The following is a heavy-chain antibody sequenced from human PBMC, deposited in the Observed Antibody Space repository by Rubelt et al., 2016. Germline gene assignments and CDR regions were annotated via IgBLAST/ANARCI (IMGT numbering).Heavy chain of an antibody. CDR2: INEHGGDK. V-gene: IGHV3-7*01. J-gene: IGHJ4*02. CDR3: ARHAYYCFAY. D-gene: IGHD2-21*01. CDR1: GITFSSYA. Sequence: EVQVLESGGGWVQPGGSLRLSCAASGITFSSYAMSWVRQAPGKGLEWVANINEHGGDKYYVDSVKGRFSISRDKAKNSLYLQMNSLRAEDTAVYYCARHAYYCFAYWGQGTLVTVSS.